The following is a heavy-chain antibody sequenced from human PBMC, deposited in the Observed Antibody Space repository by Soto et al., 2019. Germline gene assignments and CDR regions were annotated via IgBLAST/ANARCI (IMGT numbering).Heavy chain of an antibody. V-gene: IGHV4-34*01. CDR2: INHSGST. CDR1: GGSFSGYY. D-gene: IGHD6-13*01. J-gene: IGHJ4*02. CDR3: ARAHTNRKFGSKQLVLGY. Sequence: PSETLSLTCAVYGGSFSGYYWSWIRQPPGKGLEWIGEINHSGSTNYNPSLKSRVTISVDTSKNQFSLKLSSVTAADTAVYYCARAHTNRKFGSKQLVLGYWGQGTLVTVSS.